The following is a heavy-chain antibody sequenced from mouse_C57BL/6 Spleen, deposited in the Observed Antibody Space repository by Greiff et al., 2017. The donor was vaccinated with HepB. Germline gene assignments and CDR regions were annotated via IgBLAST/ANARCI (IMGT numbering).Heavy chain of an antibody. J-gene: IGHJ3*01. CDR1: GYTFTSYW. Sequence: QVQLQQPGAELVKPGASVKMSCKASGYTFTSYWITWVKQRPGQGLEWIGDIYPGSGSTNYNEKFKSKATLTVDTSSSTAYMQLSSLTSEDSAVYYCARRGNSNYWFAYWGQGTLVTVSA. V-gene: IGHV1-55*01. CDR3: ARRGNSNYWFAY. CDR2: IYPGSGST. D-gene: IGHD2-5*01.